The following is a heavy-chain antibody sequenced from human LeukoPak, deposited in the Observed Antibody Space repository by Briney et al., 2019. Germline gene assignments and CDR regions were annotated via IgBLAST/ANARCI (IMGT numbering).Heavy chain of an antibody. J-gene: IGHJ4*02. D-gene: IGHD1-26*01. CDR2: IYSGGST. V-gene: IGHV4-4*07. CDR1: GGSFSFYF. Sequence: PSETLSLTCTVSGGSFSFYFWTWIRQPAGKGLEWIGHIYSGGSTNYNPSLKSRVTMSLDTSKNQFSLKLNSVTAADTAVYYCAREYSGTYENWGQGTLVTVSS. CDR3: AREYSGTYEN.